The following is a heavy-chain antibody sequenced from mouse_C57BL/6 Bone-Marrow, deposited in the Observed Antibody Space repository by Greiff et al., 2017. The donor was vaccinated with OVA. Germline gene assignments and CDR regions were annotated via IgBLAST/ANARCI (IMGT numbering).Heavy chain of an antibody. D-gene: IGHD3-1*01. Sequence: EVQLQQSGPELVKPGASVKISCKASGYTFTDYYMNWVKQSHGKSLEWIGDINPNNGGTSYNQKFKGKATLTVDKSSSTAYMELRSLTSEDSAVYYCARSGGDDWGQGTTLTVSS. V-gene: IGHV1-26*01. J-gene: IGHJ2*01. CDR3: ARSGGDD. CDR2: INPNNGGT. CDR1: GYTFTDYY.